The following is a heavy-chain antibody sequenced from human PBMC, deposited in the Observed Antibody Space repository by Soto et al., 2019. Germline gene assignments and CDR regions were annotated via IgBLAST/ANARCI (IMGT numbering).Heavy chain of an antibody. CDR1: GFTFSTYA. Sequence: EVQLLESGGGLVQPGGSLRLSCAASGFTFSTYAMTWVRQAPGKGLEWVSTISGSGRTTYYAASVRGRFTISRDNPKNTLYLRMNSLRAEDTAVYYCAKDLGGFGAVAGTGDYWGQGTLVTVSS. J-gene: IGHJ4*02. V-gene: IGHV3-23*01. CDR2: ISGSGRTT. D-gene: IGHD6-19*01. CDR3: AKDLGGFGAVAGTGDY.